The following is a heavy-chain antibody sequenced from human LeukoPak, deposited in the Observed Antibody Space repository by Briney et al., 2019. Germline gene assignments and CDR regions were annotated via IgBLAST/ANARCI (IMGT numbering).Heavy chain of an antibody. V-gene: IGHV4-4*07. CDR1: GGSISSYY. D-gene: IGHD3-10*01. J-gene: IGHJ5*02. CDR3: ARSVTTMVRGVRYFWFDP. Sequence: PSETLSLTCTVSGGSISSYYWSWIRQPAGKGLEWIGRIYTSGSTNYNPSLKSRVTMSVDTSKNQFSLKLSSVTAADTAVYYCARSVTTMVRGVRYFWFDPWGQGTLVTVSS. CDR2: IYTSGST.